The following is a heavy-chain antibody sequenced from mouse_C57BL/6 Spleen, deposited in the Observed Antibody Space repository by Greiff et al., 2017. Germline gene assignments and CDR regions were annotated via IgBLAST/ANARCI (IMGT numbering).Heavy chain of an antibody. V-gene: IGHV1-81*01. D-gene: IGHD2-5*01. CDR2: IYPRSGNT. CDR1: GYTFTSYG. Sequence: QVQLQQSGAELARPGASVKLSCKASGYTFTSYGISWVKQRTGQGLEWIGEIYPRSGNTYYNEKFKGKATLTADKSSSTAYMELRSLTSEDSAVYFCARPYSNYGYFDVWGTATTVTVSS. J-gene: IGHJ1*03. CDR3: ARPYSNYGYFDV.